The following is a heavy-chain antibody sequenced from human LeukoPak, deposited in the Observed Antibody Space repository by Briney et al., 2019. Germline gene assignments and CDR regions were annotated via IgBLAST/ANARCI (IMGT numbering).Heavy chain of an antibody. CDR1: GFSIASTYF. CDR3: ARDLHYYYGSGSYCHFDY. CDR2: IYYSGST. Sequence: SSETLSLTCTVSGFSIASTYFWGWIRQPPGKGLEWIANIYYSGSTYYNPSLKSRVTISVDTSKNQFSLKLSSVTAADTAVYYCARDLHYYYGSGSYCHFDYWGQGTLVTVSS. J-gene: IGHJ4*02. D-gene: IGHD3-10*01. V-gene: IGHV4-38-2*02.